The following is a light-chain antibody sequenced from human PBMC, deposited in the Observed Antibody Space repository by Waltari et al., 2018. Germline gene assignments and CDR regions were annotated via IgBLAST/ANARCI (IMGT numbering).Light chain of an antibody. CDR1: NIGGNS. CDR2: DDI. J-gene: IGLJ2*01. Sequence: SFVLTQPPSVSVAPGQTASITWGGNNIGGNSVHWYQQKPGQAPILVVYDDIDRPSGVPERLSGSNSGITATLTISSVEAGDEADYYCQVWDTTTDQVIFGGGTRLTVL. V-gene: IGLV3-21*02. CDR3: QVWDTTTDQVI.